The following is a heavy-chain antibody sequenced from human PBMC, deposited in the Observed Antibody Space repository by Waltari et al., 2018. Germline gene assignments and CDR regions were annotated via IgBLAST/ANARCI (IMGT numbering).Heavy chain of an antibody. D-gene: IGHD3-10*01. CDR3: ARALPGEITVYDY. Sequence: EVQLVESGGGLVQPGGSLRLSCVASGFPFGSHWISWVRQAPEKGLEWVADIKQDGTQQYYVDSVKGRFTVSRDNHKNSLFLQMNSLRAEDTAVYYCARALPGEITVYDYWAQGALVTVSS. CDR2: IKQDGTQQ. CDR1: GFPFGSHW. V-gene: IGHV3-7*01. J-gene: IGHJ4*02.